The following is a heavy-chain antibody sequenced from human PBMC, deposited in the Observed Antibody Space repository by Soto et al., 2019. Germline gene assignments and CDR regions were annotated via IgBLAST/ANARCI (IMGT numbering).Heavy chain of an antibody. CDR2: IDNDGST. Sequence: DVQLVESGGDLVQPGGSLRLSCAGSGFRFGAYWIHWVRQVPGKGLFWVSRIDNDGSTTYAEAVKGRFTISRDNAKNTVYRQMKSLRAEDTAVYYCARDSARTFDYWGQGTLVSVS. D-gene: IGHD3-10*01. J-gene: IGHJ4*02. V-gene: IGHV3-74*01. CDR1: GFRFGAYW. CDR3: ARDSARTFDY.